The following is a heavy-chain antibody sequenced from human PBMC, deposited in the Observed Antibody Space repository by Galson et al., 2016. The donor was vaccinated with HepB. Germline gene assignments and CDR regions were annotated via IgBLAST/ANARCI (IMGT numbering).Heavy chain of an antibody. CDR3: AKDWSTTTCVQGCLDV. CDR1: GLTFSNYA. D-gene: IGHD3-10*02. V-gene: IGHV3-23*01. Sequence: SLRLSCAASGLTFSNYAMTWVRQAPGKGLEWISTINNNVDSTYYADSVQGRFTISRDKSKNTLFLQMNSLRAEDTAVYYCAKDWSTTTCVQGCLDVWGQGTTVTVSS. J-gene: IGHJ6*02. CDR2: INNNVDST.